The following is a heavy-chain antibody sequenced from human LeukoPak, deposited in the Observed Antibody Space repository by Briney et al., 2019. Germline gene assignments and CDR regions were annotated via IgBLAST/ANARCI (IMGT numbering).Heavy chain of an antibody. D-gene: IGHD2-2*03. J-gene: IGHJ6*02. CDR1: GFIFSCCG. CDR3: AGPGKSVSWMGMTV. V-gene: IGHV3-30*03. CDR2: ISFDGSNE. Sequence: PGGSLRLSCAASGFIFSCCGMPWVRQAPGKGLGWVALISFDGSNEYYADSVKGRFTISRDNSKNTLYLQMNSLRTEDMAVYYCAGPGKSVSWMGMTVWGQGTTVTVSS.